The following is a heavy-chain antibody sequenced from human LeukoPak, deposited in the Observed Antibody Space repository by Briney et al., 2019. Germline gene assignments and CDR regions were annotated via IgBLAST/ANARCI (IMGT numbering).Heavy chain of an antibody. CDR1: GGSNSSYY. J-gene: IGHJ5*02. Sequence: SETLSLTCTVSGGSNSSYYWSWIRQPPGKGLEWIGYIYYSGSTNYNPSLKSRVTISVDTSKNQFSLKLSSVTAADTAVYYCARALLRPWFDPWGQGTLVTVSS. V-gene: IGHV4-59*01. D-gene: IGHD4-17*01. CDR3: ARALLRPWFDP. CDR2: IYYSGST.